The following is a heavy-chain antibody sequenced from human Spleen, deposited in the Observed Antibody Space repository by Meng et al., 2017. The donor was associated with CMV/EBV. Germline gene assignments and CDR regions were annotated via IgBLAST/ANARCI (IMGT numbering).Heavy chain of an antibody. D-gene: IGHD3-16*01. V-gene: IGHV4-61*08. CDR1: SVSCGGCF. Sequence: SVSCGGCFGTWIRQPPGKGLEWIGYVSYAGNTKYNPSLMSRVTMSLDTTRDQFSLRLNSVIAADTAVYYCARSSGGRMTSYNYFDPWGQGALVTVSS. J-gene: IGHJ5*02. CDR3: ARSSGGRMTSYNYFDP. CDR2: VSYAGNT.